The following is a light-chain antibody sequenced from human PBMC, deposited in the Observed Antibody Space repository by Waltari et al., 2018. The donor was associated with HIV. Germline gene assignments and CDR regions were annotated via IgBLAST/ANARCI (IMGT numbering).Light chain of an antibody. Sequence: QSVLTQPPSASGTPGQRVTISCSGSRSNIGNNDVYWFQHLPGTAPKLLIYRNNHRPSGVPDRFTGSKSGTSASLAISGLRSEDVADDYCDAWDNSLSGRVFGGGTKLTVL. CDR1: RSNIGNND. CDR2: RNN. CDR3: DAWDNSLSGRV. J-gene: IGLJ3*02. V-gene: IGLV1-47*01.